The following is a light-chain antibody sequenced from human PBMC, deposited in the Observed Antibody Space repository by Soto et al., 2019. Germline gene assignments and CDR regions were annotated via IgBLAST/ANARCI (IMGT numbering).Light chain of an antibody. CDR1: QSITTW. CDR3: QHYKMYSPWT. V-gene: IGKV1-5*01. Sequence: DIQMTQSPSTVSAYVGDSVTITCRASQSITTWLAWYQQRPGKAPKLLIYDVSSLQSGVPSRFSGSGSGTELPLTSSSLQPDEFATDYRQHYKMYSPWTFGQGTKVDIK. CDR2: DVS. J-gene: IGKJ1*01.